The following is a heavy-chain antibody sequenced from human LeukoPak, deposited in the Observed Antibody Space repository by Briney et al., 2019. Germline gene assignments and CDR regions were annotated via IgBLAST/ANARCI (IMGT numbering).Heavy chain of an antibody. CDR2: ISGSGDTT. J-gene: IGHJ4*02. CDR3: AKGGRAWLVRCFDY. V-gene: IGHV3-23*01. Sequence: PGGSLRLSRAASKFSFSSYDMSYFRQAPGKGLEWVSAISGSGDTTFYADSVKGRFTISRDNSKNTLYLQMNSLRAADTAIYYCAKGGRAWLVRCFDYWGQGTLVTVSS. CDR1: KFSFSSYD. D-gene: IGHD3-9*01.